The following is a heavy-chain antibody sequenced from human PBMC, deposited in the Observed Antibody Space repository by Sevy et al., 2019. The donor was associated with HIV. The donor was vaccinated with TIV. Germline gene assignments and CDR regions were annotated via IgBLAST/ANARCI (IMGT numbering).Heavy chain of an antibody. V-gene: IGHV3-23*01. D-gene: IGHD3-16*01. J-gene: IGHJ6*02. CDR2: ISGSGGAT. CDR1: GFTFARYA. Sequence: GGSLRLSCAASGFTFARYAMNWVRQAPGKGLEWVSAISGSGGATYYAESVEGRFTISRDTSRETLYVQMNSLRVEDTAGYYCAKGDRTFYGMDVWGQGTTVTVSS. CDR3: AKGDRTFYGMDV.